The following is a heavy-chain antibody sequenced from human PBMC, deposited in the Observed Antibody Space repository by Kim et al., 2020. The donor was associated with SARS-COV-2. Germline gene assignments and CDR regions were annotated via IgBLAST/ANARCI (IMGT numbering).Heavy chain of an antibody. J-gene: IGHJ3*02. Sequence: GGSLRLSCAASGFTFSSYGMHWVRQAPGKGLEWVAVISYDGSNKYYADSVKGRFTISRDNSKNTLYLQMNSLRAEDTAVYYCAKDVGDFHDAFDIWGQGTMVTVSS. D-gene: IGHD3-3*01. CDR3: AKDVGDFHDAFDI. CDR2: ISYDGSNK. CDR1: GFTFSSYG. V-gene: IGHV3-30*18.